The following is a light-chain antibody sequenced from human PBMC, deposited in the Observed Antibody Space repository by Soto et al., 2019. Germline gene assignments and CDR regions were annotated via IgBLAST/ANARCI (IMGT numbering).Light chain of an antibody. Sequence: EIVLTQSPGTLSLSPGERATLSCRASQSVSSSYLAWYQQKPGQAPRLLIYDASSRATGIPDRFSGSGSGTDFTLTISRLEPGDFAVYHCHQYGSSPLTFGQGTKVEIK. CDR1: QSVSSSY. CDR3: HQYGSSPLT. V-gene: IGKV3-20*01. J-gene: IGKJ1*01. CDR2: DAS.